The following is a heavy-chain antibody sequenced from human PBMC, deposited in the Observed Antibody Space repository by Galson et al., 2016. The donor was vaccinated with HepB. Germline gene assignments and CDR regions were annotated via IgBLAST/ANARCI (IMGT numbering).Heavy chain of an antibody. D-gene: IGHD3-10*01. V-gene: IGHV3-30*04. CDR3: ARAGIRGGFDY. J-gene: IGHJ4*01. CDR1: GFTFSSYA. Sequence: SLRLSCAASGFTFSSYAMNWVRQAPGRGLEWVAVIANDGSNQYQADSVKGRFTIDRDNSKNTLYLEMSSLRPEDTAVYYCARAGIRGGFDYWGQGTLVTVSS. CDR2: IANDGSNQ.